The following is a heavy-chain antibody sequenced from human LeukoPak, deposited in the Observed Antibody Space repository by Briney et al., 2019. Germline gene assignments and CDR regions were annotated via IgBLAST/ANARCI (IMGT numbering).Heavy chain of an antibody. CDR2: IYYSGST. CDR1: GFTVSSNF. D-gene: IGHD5-18*01. V-gene: IGHV4-59*08. Sequence: PGGSLRLSCAASGFTVSSNFMSWVRQAPGKGLEWIGYIYYSGSTNYNPSLKSRVTISVDTSKNQFSLKLSSVTAADTAVYYCARQTDTAMVTDWGQGTLVTVSS. J-gene: IGHJ4*02. CDR3: ARQTDTAMVTD.